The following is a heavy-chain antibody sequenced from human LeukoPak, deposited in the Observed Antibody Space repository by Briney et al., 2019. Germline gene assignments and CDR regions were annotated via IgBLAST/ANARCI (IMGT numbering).Heavy chain of an antibody. Sequence: GRSLRLSCAPSGFTLSSYVMHWGRQAPGKGLGGVAVIWYDGSNIYYAESVKSRFTISRDNSRNPLYLQMSSLRAEDTAVYYCARERAGSILDYWGQGTLVTVSS. CDR3: ARERAGSILDY. CDR1: GFTLSSYV. V-gene: IGHV3-33*01. D-gene: IGHD3-3*01. J-gene: IGHJ4*02. CDR2: IWYDGSNI.